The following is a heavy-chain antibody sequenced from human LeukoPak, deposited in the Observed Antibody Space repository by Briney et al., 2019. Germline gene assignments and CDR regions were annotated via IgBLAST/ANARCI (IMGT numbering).Heavy chain of an antibody. D-gene: IGHD3-22*01. CDR2: IVYDGSNK. CDR1: GFTFSTYG. V-gene: IGHV3-30*03. CDR3: ARNYYDSSGYYYRGSFDY. Sequence: AGGSLRLSCAASGFTFSTYGMHWVRQAPGKGLEWVAVIVYDGSNKYYADSVKGRFTISRDNSKNTLYLQMNSLRAEDTAVYYCARNYYDSSGYYYRGSFDYWGQGTLVTVSS. J-gene: IGHJ4*02.